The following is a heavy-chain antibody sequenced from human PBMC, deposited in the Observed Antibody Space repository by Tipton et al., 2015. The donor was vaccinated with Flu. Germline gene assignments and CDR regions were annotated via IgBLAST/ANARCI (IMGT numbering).Heavy chain of an antibody. V-gene: IGHV4-31*03. J-gene: IGHJ3*02. CDR3: ARSRITNNAFDI. CDR1: GGYISSDDYY. D-gene: IGHD1-14*01. CDR2: IYYSGST. Sequence: TLFLTCTVSGGYISSDDYYWGWIRQHPGEGLEWIGYIYYSGSTYYNPSLKSRLTISVDTSKNQFSLRLSSVTAADTAVYYCARSRITNNAFDIWGQGTTVTISS.